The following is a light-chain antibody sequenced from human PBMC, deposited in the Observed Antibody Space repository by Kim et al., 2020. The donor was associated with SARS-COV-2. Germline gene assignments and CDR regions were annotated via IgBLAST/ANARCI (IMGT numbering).Light chain of an antibody. Sequence: QSVLTQPPSVSGAPGQRVTISCTGSSSNIGAGYDVHWYQQLPGTAPKLLIYGNTNRPSGVPDRFSGSKSGTSASLAITGLQAEDEADYCCQSYDNSLSGYVFGTGTNVTVL. V-gene: IGLV1-40*01. J-gene: IGLJ1*01. CDR1: SSNIGAGYD. CDR3: QSYDNSLSGYV. CDR2: GNT.